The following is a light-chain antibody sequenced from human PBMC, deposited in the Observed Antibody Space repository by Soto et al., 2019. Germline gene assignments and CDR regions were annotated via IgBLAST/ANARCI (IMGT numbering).Light chain of an antibody. J-gene: IGKJ5*01. V-gene: IGKV3-15*01. CDR3: QQYNNWPPIT. CDR1: QXVSNN. CDR2: GAS. Sequence: EMVFTQSPGTLSLSPGEKXXXXXXXXQXVSNNYLAWYQQKPGQAPRLLIYGASNRATGIPARFSGSGSGTEFTLTISSLQSEDFAVYYCQQYNNWPPITFGQGTRLEI.